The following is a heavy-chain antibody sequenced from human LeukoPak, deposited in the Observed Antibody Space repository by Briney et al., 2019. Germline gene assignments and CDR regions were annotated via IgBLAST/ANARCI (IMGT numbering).Heavy chain of an antibody. CDR3: ARHHQTYYDFWSGSTGYFDL. D-gene: IGHD3-3*01. J-gene: IGHJ2*01. CDR1: GGSISSSSYY. CDR2: IYYSWST. Sequence: PSETLSLTCTVSGGSISSSSYYWGWIRQPPGKGLEWIGSIYYSWSTYYNPSLKSRVTISVDTSKNQFSLKLSSVPAADTAVYYCARHHQTYYDFWSGSTGYFDLWGRGTLVTVSS. V-gene: IGHV4-39*01.